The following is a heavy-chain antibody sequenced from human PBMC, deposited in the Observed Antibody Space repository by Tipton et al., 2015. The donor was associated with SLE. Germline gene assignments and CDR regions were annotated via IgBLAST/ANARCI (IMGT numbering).Heavy chain of an antibody. CDR3: ARAWGIEEGLRGRSYFDF. Sequence: TLSLTCSVSGDSITSYYWSWIRQPPGKGLEWIGYIYSSGSTDYNPSLEGRVTISVDTSKIQFSLRLTSVTAADTAVYYCARAWGIEEGLRGRSYFDFWGQGTLVTVSS. V-gene: IGHV4-59*01. CDR2: IYSSGST. D-gene: IGHD6-13*01. J-gene: IGHJ4*02. CDR1: GDSITSYY.